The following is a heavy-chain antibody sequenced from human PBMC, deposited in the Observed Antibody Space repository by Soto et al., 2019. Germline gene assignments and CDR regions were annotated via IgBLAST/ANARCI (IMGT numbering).Heavy chain of an antibody. J-gene: IGHJ5*02. CDR3: AIEESIAAGGFDP. Sequence: QVQLVQSGAEVKKPGAPVKVSCKASGYTFTSYGISWVRQAPGQGHEWMGWISAYNGNTNYAQKLQGSVTMATDTSTSTANMELRSLRSDDTAVYYCAIEESIAAGGFDPWGQGTLVTVSS. D-gene: IGHD6-13*01. V-gene: IGHV1-18*01. CDR1: GYTFTSYG. CDR2: ISAYNGNT.